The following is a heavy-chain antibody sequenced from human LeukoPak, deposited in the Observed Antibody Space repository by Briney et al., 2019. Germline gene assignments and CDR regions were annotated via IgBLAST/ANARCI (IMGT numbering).Heavy chain of an antibody. J-gene: IGHJ4*02. Sequence: QPGGSLRLSCAASGFTFSSYAMSWVRQAPGKGLEWVSAISGSGGSTYYADSVKGRFTISRDNSKNTLYLQMNSLRAEDTAVYYCARIDFGSRDAYNSFDYWGQGTLVTVSS. D-gene: IGHD5-24*01. CDR2: ISGSGGST. V-gene: IGHV3-23*01. CDR3: ARIDFGSRDAYNSFDY. CDR1: GFTFSSYA.